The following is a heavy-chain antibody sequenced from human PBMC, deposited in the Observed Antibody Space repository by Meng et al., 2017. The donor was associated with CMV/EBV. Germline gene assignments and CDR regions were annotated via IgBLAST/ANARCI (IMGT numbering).Heavy chain of an antibody. CDR2: INPNSGGT. CDR1: GSTFTGYY. D-gene: IGHD6-13*01. V-gene: IGHV1-2*02. CDR3: ARDSRAAAGTDY. Sequence: CKASGSTFTGYYMHWVRQAPGQGLEWMGWINPNSGGTNYAQKFQGRVTMTRDTSISTAYMELSRLRSDDTAVYYCARDSRAAAGTDYWGQGTLVTVSS. J-gene: IGHJ4*02.